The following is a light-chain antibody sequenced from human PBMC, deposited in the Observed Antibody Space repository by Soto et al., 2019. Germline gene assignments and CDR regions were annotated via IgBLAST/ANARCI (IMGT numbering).Light chain of an antibody. CDR1: QSVSSY. CDR3: QQYDSSSGT. Sequence: IVLPQSPATLSLSPGERATLSCRASQSVSSYLAWYQQKPGQAPRLLIYGASSRATGIPDRFSGSGSGTDFTLTISRLEPEDFATYYCQQYDSSSGTFGQGTKV. J-gene: IGKJ1*01. V-gene: IGKV3-20*01. CDR2: GAS.